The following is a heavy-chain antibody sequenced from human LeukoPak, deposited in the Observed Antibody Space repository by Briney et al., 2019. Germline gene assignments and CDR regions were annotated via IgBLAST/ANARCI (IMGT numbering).Heavy chain of an antibody. CDR2: IYYSGST. V-gene: IGHV4-59*01. J-gene: IGHJ4*02. CDR3: ARSGVRYSSSWYLVY. D-gene: IGHD6-13*01. CDR1: GGSISSYY. Sequence: SETLSLTCTVSGGSISSYYWSWIRQPPGKGLGWIGYIYYSGSTNYNPSLKSRVTISVDTSKNQFSLKLSSVTAADTAVYYCARSGVRYSSSWYLVYWGQGTLVTVSS.